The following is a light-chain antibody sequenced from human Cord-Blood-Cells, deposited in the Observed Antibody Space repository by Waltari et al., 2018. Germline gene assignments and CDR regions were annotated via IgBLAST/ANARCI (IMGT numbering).Light chain of an antibody. V-gene: IGKV3-15*01. CDR1: QSVSSN. CDR3: QQYNNWPLT. J-gene: IGKJ4*01. CDR2: GAT. Sequence: EIVMTQSPATLSVSPGERATLSRRASQSVSSNSAWYQQKPGQAPRLLIYGATTRATGIPARFSGSGSGTGFTLTISSLQSEEFAVYYCQQYNNWPLTCGGGPKVEIK.